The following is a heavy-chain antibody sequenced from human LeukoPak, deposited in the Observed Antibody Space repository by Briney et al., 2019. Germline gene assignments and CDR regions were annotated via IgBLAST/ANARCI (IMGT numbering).Heavy chain of an antibody. D-gene: IGHD5-24*01. V-gene: IGHV3-66*01. Sequence: GGSLRLSCAGSGFTVSSNYMSWVRQAPGKGLEWVSVVYAGGSTYYADSVKGRFTISRDNSENTLYLQMNSLRAEDTALYYCARGHAYNYWDYWGQGTLVTVSS. CDR1: GFTVSSNY. J-gene: IGHJ4*02. CDR2: VYAGGST. CDR3: ARGHAYNYWDY.